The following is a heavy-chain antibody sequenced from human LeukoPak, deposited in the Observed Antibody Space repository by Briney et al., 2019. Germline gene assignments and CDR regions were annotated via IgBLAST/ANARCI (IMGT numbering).Heavy chain of an antibody. D-gene: IGHD4-23*01. Sequence: GGSLTLSCAASGFTFDDYAMHWVRQAPGKGLKWFSRILGNGGTTYYGDSVKGRFTISRDNSKNSLFLQMFSLRTEDTALYYCAKGTRDYGGLPRWYFDLWGRGTLVTVSS. CDR2: ILGNGGTT. CDR1: GFTFDDYA. J-gene: IGHJ2*01. V-gene: IGHV3-43*02. CDR3: AKGTRDYGGLPRWYFDL.